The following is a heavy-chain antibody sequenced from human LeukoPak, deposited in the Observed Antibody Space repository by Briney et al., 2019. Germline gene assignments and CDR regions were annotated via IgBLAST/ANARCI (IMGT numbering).Heavy chain of an antibody. CDR1: GGTFSSYA. CDR2: MNPNSGNT. V-gene: IGHV1-8*02. Sequence: ASVKVSCKASGGTFSSYAINWVRQATGQGLEWMGWMNPNSGNTGYAQKFQGRVTMTRNTSISTAYMELSSLRSEDTAVYYCARGRWSGRNDYWGQGTLVTVSS. CDR3: ARGRWSGRNDY. D-gene: IGHD3-3*01. J-gene: IGHJ4*02.